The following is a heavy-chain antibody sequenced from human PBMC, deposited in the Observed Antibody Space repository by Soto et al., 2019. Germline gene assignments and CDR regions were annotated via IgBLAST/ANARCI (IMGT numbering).Heavy chain of an antibody. J-gene: IGHJ6*02. D-gene: IGHD2-15*01. Sequence: QVQLVQSGAEVQKPGSSVKVSCKASGGTFSSYAISWVRQAPGQGLEWMGGIIPIFGTANYAQKFQGRVTLTADESTSTAYMELSSLRSEDTAVYYCARDSGVVAATLSSYYGMDVWGQGTTVTVSS. CDR1: GGTFSSYA. CDR2: IIPIFGTA. CDR3: ARDSGVVAATLSSYYGMDV. V-gene: IGHV1-69*01.